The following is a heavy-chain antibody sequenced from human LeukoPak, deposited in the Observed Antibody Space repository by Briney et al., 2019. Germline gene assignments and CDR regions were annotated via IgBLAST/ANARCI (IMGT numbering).Heavy chain of an antibody. CDR3: ARAGFSAGSYSVDY. J-gene: IGHJ4*02. CDR2: INHSGST. D-gene: IGHD3-10*01. CDR1: GGSFSGYY. Sequence: PSETLSLTCAVYGGSFSGYYWSWIRQPPGKGLEWIGEINHSGSTYYNPSLKSRVTISVDRSKNQFSLKLSSVTAADTAVYYCARAGFSAGSYSVDYWGQGTLVTVSS. V-gene: IGHV4-34*01.